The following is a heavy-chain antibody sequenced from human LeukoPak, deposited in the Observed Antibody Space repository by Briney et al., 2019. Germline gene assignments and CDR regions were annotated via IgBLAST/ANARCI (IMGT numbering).Heavy chain of an antibody. Sequence: GGSLRLSCEATGFSFSDYYMNWFRQVPGKGLEWISYISNSGGAMFYADSVKGRFTVSRDNARNSLYLQMTSLRVEDTAVYYCARTRGSAEAFDIWGQGTMVTVSS. J-gene: IGHJ3*02. CDR3: ARTRGSAEAFDI. V-gene: IGHV3-11*01. CDR2: ISNSGGAM. D-gene: IGHD1-26*01. CDR1: GFSFSDYY.